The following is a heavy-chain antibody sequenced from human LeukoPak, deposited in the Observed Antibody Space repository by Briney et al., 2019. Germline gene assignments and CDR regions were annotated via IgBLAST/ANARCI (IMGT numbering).Heavy chain of an antibody. V-gene: IGHV4-34*01. Sequence: SETLCLTCAVYGGSFSGYYWSWIRQPPGKGLEWIGEINHSGSTNYNPSLKSRVTISVDTSKNQFSLKLSSVTAADTAVYYCARGNLPYGSGSPPYFDYWGQGTLVTVSS. J-gene: IGHJ4*02. CDR3: ARGNLPYGSGSPPYFDY. CDR2: INHSGST. CDR1: GGSFSGYY. D-gene: IGHD3-10*01.